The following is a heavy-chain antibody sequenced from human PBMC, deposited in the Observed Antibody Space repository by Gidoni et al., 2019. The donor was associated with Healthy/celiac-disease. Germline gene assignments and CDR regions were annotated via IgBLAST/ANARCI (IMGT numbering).Heavy chain of an antibody. CDR2: ISWDGGST. J-gene: IGHJ4*02. CDR3: AKEGGYGDYVDY. V-gene: IGHV3-43*01. D-gene: IGHD4-17*01. Sequence: EVQLVESGGVVVQPGGSLRLSCSASGFTFDDYTMHWVRQAPGKGREWVSLISWDGGSTYYADSVKGRFTISRDNSKNSLYLQMNSLRTEDTALYYCAKEGGYGDYVDYWGQGTLVTVSS. CDR1: GFTFDDYT.